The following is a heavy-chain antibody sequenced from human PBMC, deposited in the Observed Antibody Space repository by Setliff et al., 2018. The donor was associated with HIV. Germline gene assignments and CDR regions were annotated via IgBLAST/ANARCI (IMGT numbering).Heavy chain of an antibody. D-gene: IGHD6-19*01. CDR3: ARGRRHPQYSSGRPFDS. CDR1: GGSISSYY. J-gene: IGHJ4*02. V-gene: IGHV4-34*01. CDR2: INHSGST. Sequence: PSETLSLTCSVSGGSISSYYWSWIRQPPGKGLEWIGKINHSGSTNYNPSLKSRVTISVDTSKNQFSLKLSSVTAADTAVYYCARGRRHPQYSSGRPFDSWGQGTLVTVSS.